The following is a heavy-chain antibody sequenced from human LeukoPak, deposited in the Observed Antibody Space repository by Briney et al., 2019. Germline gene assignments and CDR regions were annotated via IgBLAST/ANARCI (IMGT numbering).Heavy chain of an antibody. CDR1: GFTFSSYR. D-gene: IGHD3-9*01. Sequence: GGSLRLSCAASGFTFSSYRMIGARQAPGEGLEGVSSISRSSSYIYYADSVKGRFTISRDNAKNSLYLQMNSLRAEDTAVYYCARPQDYDILTGYYPYDAFDIWGQGKMVTVSS. CDR2: ISRSSSYI. J-gene: IGHJ3*02. V-gene: IGHV3-21*01. CDR3: ARPQDYDILTGYYPYDAFDI.